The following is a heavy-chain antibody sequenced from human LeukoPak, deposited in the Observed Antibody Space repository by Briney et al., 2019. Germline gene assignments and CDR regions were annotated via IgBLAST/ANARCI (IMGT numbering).Heavy chain of an antibody. J-gene: IGHJ4*02. V-gene: IGHV1-3*01. CDR3: ASSPPFQDIVLMVYAWQFDY. Sequence: GASVKVSCKASGYTFTSYAMHWVRQAPGQRLEWMGWINAGNGNTKYSLKFQGRVTITRDTSASTAYMELSSLRSEDTAVYYCASSPPFQDIVLMVYAWQFDYWGQGTLVTVSS. CDR1: GYTFTSYA. D-gene: IGHD2-8*01. CDR2: INAGNGNT.